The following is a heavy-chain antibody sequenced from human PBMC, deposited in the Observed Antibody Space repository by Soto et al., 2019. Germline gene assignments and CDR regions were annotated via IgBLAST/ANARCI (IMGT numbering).Heavy chain of an antibody. CDR3: ARDNSKNYRTLAASSWFHP. V-gene: IGHV1-46*01. CDR2: INTSGDSR. D-gene: IGHD2-15*01. Sequence: ASVTVSCKAAGFSFSDYFMHWVRQAPGQGLKWMVIINTSGDSRNYAQKFQGRVTITRDTSTSTVYMDLSSLGYEDTAVYYCARDNSKNYRTLAASSWFHPCGQGTPVT. J-gene: IGHJ5*02. CDR1: GFSFSDYF.